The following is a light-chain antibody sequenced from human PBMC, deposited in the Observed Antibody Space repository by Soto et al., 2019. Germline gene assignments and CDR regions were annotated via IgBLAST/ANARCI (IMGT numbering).Light chain of an antibody. J-gene: IGLJ2*01. Sequence: QSALTQPASVSGSPGQSITISCLGTSSDVGRYNYVSWYRQYPGEAPKLMIYDVTNRPSGVSNRFSGSKSGNTASLTISALQDEDEADYFCTSYTSISTVVFGGGTKLTVL. CDR1: SSDVGRYNY. CDR3: TSYTSISTVV. CDR2: DVT. V-gene: IGLV2-14*01.